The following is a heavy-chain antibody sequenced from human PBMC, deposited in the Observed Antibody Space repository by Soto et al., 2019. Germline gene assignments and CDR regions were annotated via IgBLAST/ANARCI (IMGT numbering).Heavy chain of an antibody. CDR1: GYTLTSYY. CDR2: INPSGGIT. D-gene: IGHD2-8*02. V-gene: IGHV1-46*01. J-gene: IGHJ6*02. CDR3: ARGISTERYYYYYGMDV. Sequence: GASVKVSCKASGYTLTSYYLHWVRQAPGQGPEWMGIINPSGGITNDAQKFQDRVTMTSDTSTSTVYMELSSLRSEDTAVYYCARGISTERYYYYYGMDVWGQGTTVTVSS.